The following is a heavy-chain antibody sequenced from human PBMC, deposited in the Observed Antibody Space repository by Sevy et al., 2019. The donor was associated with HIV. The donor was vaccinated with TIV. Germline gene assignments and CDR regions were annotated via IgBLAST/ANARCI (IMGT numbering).Heavy chain of an antibody. CDR2: IDPDGSRT. CDR3: AKAFDWPSGY. J-gene: IGHJ4*02. CDR1: GFTFSSYW. Sequence: GGSLRLSCEASGFTFSSYWMHGVRQVPGKGLVWVSRIDPDGSRTSYVDSVKGRFTISRDNAKNTLYLQMNSLRGEDTAVYYCAKAFDWPSGYWGQGTLVTVSS. V-gene: IGHV3-74*01. D-gene: IGHD3-9*01.